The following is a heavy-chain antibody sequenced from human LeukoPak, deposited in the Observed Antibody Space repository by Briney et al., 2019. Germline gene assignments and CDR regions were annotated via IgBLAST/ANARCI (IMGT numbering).Heavy chain of an antibody. CDR2: IKQDGSEK. D-gene: IGHD1-7*01. Sequence: GGSLRLSCAASGFTFSSYWMSWVRQAPGKGLEWVANIKQDGSEKYYVDSVKGRFTISRDNAKNSLYLQMNSLRAEDTAVYYCARDRMTGTSIYFYSYYGLDVWGQGTTVTVSS. CDR3: ARDRMTGTSIYFYSYYGLDV. J-gene: IGHJ6*02. V-gene: IGHV3-7*03. CDR1: GFTFSSYW.